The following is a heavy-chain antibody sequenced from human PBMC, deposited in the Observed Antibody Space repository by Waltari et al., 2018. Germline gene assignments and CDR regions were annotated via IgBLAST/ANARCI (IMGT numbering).Heavy chain of an antibody. D-gene: IGHD2-2*01. V-gene: IGHV4-4*02. J-gene: IGHJ4*02. CDR3: AGDRAIGLFFDY. CDR1: GDSISGIYW. CDR2: VHPSGKT. Sequence: QVQLQESGQGLVKPSGTLSLTCAVSGDSISGIYWWSWVRQSPEKGLEWIGQVHPSGKTHYNPSLQSRVPISLDKPKNQFSLNLNSVTAADTAVYFCAGDRAIGLFFDYWGRGTLVTVSS.